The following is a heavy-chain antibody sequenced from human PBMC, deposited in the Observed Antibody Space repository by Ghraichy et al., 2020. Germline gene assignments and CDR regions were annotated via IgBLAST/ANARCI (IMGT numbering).Heavy chain of an antibody. D-gene: IGHD2-2*01. V-gene: IGHV4-39*01. Sequence: SQTLSLTCIVSGGSISSHSYYWGWIRQPPGKGLEWIGTIYYGGNTYYNPSLKSRVTISVDTSKNQVSLKLSSVTAADTAVYYCVNQLLLDSDYWGQGTLVTVSS. CDR2: IYYGGNT. CDR3: VNQLLLDSDY. CDR1: GGSISSHSYY. J-gene: IGHJ4*02.